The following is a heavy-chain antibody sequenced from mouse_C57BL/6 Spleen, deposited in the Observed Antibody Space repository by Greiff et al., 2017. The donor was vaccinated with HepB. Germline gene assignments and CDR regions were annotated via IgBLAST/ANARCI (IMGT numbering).Heavy chain of an antibody. D-gene: IGHD1-1*01. J-gene: IGHJ2*01. CDR3: ARQHYGSSSFDY. Sequence: EVQVVESGGGLVQPGGFLKLSCAASGFTFSDYYMYWVRQTPEKRLEWVAYISNGGGSTYYPDTVKGRFTISRDNAKNTLYLQMSRLKSEDTAMYYCARQHYGSSSFDYWGQGTTLTVSS. CDR2: ISNGGGST. CDR1: GFTFSDYY. V-gene: IGHV5-12*01.